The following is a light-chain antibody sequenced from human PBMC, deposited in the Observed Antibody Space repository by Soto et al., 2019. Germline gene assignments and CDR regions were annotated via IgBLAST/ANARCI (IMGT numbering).Light chain of an antibody. CDR3: QQYNSPPYT. Sequence: DIVMTQSPDSLAVSLGERATINCKSSQSILYSSNNKNQVAWYQQKPGQPPKLLFYWASTRESGVPDRFSGSESVTDFTLTISSLQAEDVAVYYCQQYNSPPYTFGQGTKLEI. V-gene: IGKV4-1*01. CDR1: QSILYSSNNKNQ. J-gene: IGKJ2*01. CDR2: WAS.